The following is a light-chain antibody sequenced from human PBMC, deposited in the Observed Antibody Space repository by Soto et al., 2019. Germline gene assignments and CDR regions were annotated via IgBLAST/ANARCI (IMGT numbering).Light chain of an antibody. CDR1: QSVLYSSNNKNY. CDR3: QHYSSTPRT. J-gene: IGKJ1*01. CDR2: WAS. V-gene: IGKV4-1*01. Sequence: DIVMTQSPDSLAVSLGERATINCKSSQSVLYSSNNKNYLAWYQQKPGQPPKLLIYWASTRQSGVPDRFSGSGSGPDFTLTISSLQAEDVAVYYCQHYSSTPRTFGQGTKVEIK.